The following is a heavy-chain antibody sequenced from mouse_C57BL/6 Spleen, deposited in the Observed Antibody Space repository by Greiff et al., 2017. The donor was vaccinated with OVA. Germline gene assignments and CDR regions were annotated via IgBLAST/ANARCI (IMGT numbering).Heavy chain of an antibody. Sequence: VQLQESGPELVKPGASVKISCKASGYAFSSSWMNWVKQRPGKGLEWIGRIYPGDGDTNYNGKFKGKATLTADKSSSTAYMQLSSLTSEDSAVYFCASPSITPCAYWGQGTLVTVSA. CDR3: ASPSITPCAY. V-gene: IGHV1-82*01. J-gene: IGHJ3*01. CDR1: GYAFSSSW. CDR2: IYPGDGDT. D-gene: IGHD1-1*01.